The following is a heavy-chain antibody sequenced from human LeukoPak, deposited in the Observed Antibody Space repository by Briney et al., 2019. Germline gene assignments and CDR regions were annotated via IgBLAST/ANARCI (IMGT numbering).Heavy chain of an antibody. J-gene: IGHJ4*02. D-gene: IGHD3-10*01. V-gene: IGHV3-7*01. CDR2: IKQDGSEK. Sequence: GGSLRLSCAASGFTFSSSWMSWVRQAPGKGLEWVANIKQDGSEKYYVDSVKGRFTISRDNAKNSLYLQMNSLGAEDTAVYYCARVVPPLYYFDYWGQGTLVTVSS. CDR1: GFTFSSSW. CDR3: ARVVPPLYYFDY.